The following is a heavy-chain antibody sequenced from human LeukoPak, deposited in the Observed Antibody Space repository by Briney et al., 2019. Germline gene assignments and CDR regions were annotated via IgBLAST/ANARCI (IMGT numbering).Heavy chain of an antibody. CDR2: ISGSGGST. J-gene: IGHJ4*02. V-gene: IGHV3-23*01. CDR1: GFTFSSYA. CDR3: AKGPAKGEYYFDY. D-gene: IGHD3-16*01. Sequence: SGGSPRLSCAASGFTFSSYALSWVRQAPGKGLEWVSAISGSGGSTYYADSVKGRFTISRDNSKNTLYLQMNSLRAEDTAVYYCAKGPAKGEYYFDYWGQGTLVTVSS.